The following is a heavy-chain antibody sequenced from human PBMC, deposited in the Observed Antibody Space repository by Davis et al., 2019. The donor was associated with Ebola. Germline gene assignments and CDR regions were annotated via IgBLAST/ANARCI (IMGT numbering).Heavy chain of an antibody. D-gene: IGHD2-8*02. CDR3: ASTGLGVSTGGVY. V-gene: IGHV5-51*01. CDR1: GYSFTSYW. Sequence: PGGSLRLSCKGSGYSFTSYWIGWVRQMPGKGLEWMGTIYPGDSDTRYSPSFQGQVTISADKSISTAYLQWSSLKASDTAMYYCASTGLGVSTGGVYWGQGTLVTVSS. J-gene: IGHJ4*02. CDR2: IYPGDSDT.